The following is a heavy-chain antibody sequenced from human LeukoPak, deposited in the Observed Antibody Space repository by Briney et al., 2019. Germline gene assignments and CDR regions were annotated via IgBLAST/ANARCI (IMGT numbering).Heavy chain of an antibody. CDR3: AAYCGGDCYSQGRDAFDI. CDR2: IYYSGST. V-gene: IGHV4-59*08. Sequence: SETLSLTCTVSGGSISSYYWSWIRQPPGKGLEWIGYIYYSGSTNYNPSLKSRVTISVDTSKNQFSLKLSSVTAADTAVYYCAAYCGGDCYSQGRDAFDIWGQGTMVTVSS. D-gene: IGHD2-21*02. CDR1: GGSISSYY. J-gene: IGHJ3*02.